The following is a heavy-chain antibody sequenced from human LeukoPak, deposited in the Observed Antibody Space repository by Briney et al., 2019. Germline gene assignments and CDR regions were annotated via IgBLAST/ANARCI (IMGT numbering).Heavy chain of an antibody. CDR2: MNSNSGNT. CDR1: GCTFTSYD. D-gene: IGHD3-10*01. Sequence: ASVKVSCKASGCTFTSYDINWVRQATGQGLEWMGWMNSNSGNTGYAQKFQGRVTMTRNTSISTAYMELSSLRSEDTAVYYCARGSLSYYYGSGAYNWFDPWGQGTLVTVSS. CDR3: ARGSLSYYYGSGAYNWFDP. V-gene: IGHV1-8*01. J-gene: IGHJ5*02.